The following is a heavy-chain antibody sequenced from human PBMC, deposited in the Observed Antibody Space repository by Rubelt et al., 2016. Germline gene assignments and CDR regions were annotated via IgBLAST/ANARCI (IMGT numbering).Heavy chain of an antibody. Sequence: AASGFTFRSYGMNWVRQAPGKGLEWVGVIWYDGSNKYYADSVKGRFTISRDNSKNMLFLQMNSLTAEDTALYYCASARGDYTSDYWGQGTLVTVSS. D-gene: IGHD4-17*01. CDR3: ASARGDYTSDY. V-gene: IGHV3-33*01. CDR2: IWYDGSNK. CDR1: GFTFRSYG. J-gene: IGHJ4*02.